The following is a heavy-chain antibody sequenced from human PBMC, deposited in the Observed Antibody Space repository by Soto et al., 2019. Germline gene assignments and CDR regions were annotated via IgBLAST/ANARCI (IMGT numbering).Heavy chain of an antibody. J-gene: IGHJ4*02. Sequence: PGGSLRLSCAASGFTFSSYSMNWVRQAPGKGLEWVSSISSSSSYIYYADSVKGRFTISRDNAKNSLYLQMNSLRAEDTAVYYCARDRGDYCSGGSCYSSPFDYWGQGTLVTVSS. CDR3: ARDRGDYCSGGSCYSSPFDY. CDR2: ISSSSSYI. V-gene: IGHV3-21*01. D-gene: IGHD2-15*01. CDR1: GFTFSSYS.